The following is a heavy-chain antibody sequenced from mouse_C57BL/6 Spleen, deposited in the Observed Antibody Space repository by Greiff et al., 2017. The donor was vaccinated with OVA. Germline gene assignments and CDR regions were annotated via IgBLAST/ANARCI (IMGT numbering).Heavy chain of an antibody. CDR2: INPNNGGT. CDR1: GYTFTDYN. CDR3: ARGDSSGYDAMDY. V-gene: IGHV1-18*01. D-gene: IGHD3-2*02. J-gene: IGHJ4*01. Sequence: EVQLQQSGPELVKPGASVKIPCKASGYTFTDYNMDWVKQSHGKSLEWIGDINPNNGGTIYNQKFKGKATFTVDTSSGTAYMELSSLTSEDTAVYYGARGDSSGYDAMDYWGQGTSVTVSS.